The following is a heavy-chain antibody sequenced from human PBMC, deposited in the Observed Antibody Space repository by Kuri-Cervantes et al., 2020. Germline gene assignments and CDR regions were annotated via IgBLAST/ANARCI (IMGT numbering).Heavy chain of an antibody. CDR3: ARDPSSGWYFDL. D-gene: IGHD6-19*01. J-gene: IGHJ2*01. V-gene: IGHV3-53*01. CDR2: IYSGGST. CDR1: GFTVSSNY. Sequence: LSLTCAASGFTVSSNYMSWVRQAPGKGLEWVSVIYSGGSTYYADSVKGRFTISRDNSKNTLYLQMNSLRAEDTAAYYCARDPSSGWYFDLWGRGTLVTVSS.